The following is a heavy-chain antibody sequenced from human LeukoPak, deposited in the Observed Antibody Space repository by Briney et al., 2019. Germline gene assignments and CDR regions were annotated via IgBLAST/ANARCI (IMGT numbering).Heavy chain of an antibody. V-gene: IGHV3-11*04. J-gene: IGHJ3*02. CDR2: ISSSGSTI. CDR1: GFTVSSNY. Sequence: GGSLRLSCAASGFTVSSNYMSWVRQAPGKGLEWVSYISSSGSTIYYADSVKGRFTISRDNAKKSLYLQMNSLRAEDTAVYYCARVTYDSSGNHGFDIWGQGTVVTVSS. CDR3: ARVTYDSSGNHGFDI. D-gene: IGHD3-22*01.